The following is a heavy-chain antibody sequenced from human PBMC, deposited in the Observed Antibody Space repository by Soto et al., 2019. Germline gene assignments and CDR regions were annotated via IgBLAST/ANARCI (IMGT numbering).Heavy chain of an antibody. J-gene: IGHJ3*02. CDR2: IIPIFGTA. Sequence: SVKVSCKASGGTFSSYAISWVRQAPGQGLEWMGGIIPIFGTANYAQKFQGRVTITADESTSTAYMELSSLRSEDTAVYYCARGESSGYYNAFDISGQGTMVTVSS. V-gene: IGHV1-69*13. CDR3: ARGESSGYYNAFDI. D-gene: IGHD3-22*01. CDR1: GGTFSSYA.